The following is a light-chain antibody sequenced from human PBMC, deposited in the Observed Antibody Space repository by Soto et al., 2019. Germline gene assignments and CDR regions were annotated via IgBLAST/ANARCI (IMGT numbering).Light chain of an antibody. J-gene: IGKJ5*01. CDR2: VAS. V-gene: IGKV3-20*01. CDR1: QRVDDSH. CDR3: QQYRMSPNT. Sequence: ESVLTQSPGTLSLSPGERATLSCRASQRVDDSHLAWYQLRPGQAPRLLIYVASTRATGIPDRFSGSGSGTDFSLTIRGLKPEDFAVYYCQQYRMSPNTFGQGTRLEIK.